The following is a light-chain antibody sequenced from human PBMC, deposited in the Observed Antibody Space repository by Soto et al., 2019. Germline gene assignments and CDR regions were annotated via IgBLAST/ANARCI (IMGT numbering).Light chain of an antibody. Sequence: EVVLTQSPLSLPVTIGQPATVSCRSSQSLLFFNGITYLTWFHQRPGQSPRRLISEVSNRDSGVPDRFSGSGSGTDFTLKISRVEAEDVGLFYCMQGTHWPLTFGGGTRVEIK. CDR1: QSLLFFNGITY. CDR3: MQGTHWPLT. J-gene: IGKJ4*02. V-gene: IGKV2-30*01. CDR2: EVS.